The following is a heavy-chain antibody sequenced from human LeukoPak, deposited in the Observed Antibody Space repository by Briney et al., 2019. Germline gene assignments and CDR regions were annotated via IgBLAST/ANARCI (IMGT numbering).Heavy chain of an antibody. CDR1: GFTVSSNY. V-gene: IGHV3-66*01. CDR3: ARDPEGVPADSPILINWFDP. CDR2: IYSGGST. J-gene: IGHJ5*02. Sequence: GGSLRLSCAVSGFTVSSNYMSWVRQAPGKGLEWVSVIYSGGSTYYADSVKGRFTISRDNSKNTLYLQMNSLRAEDTAVYYCARDPEGVPADSPILINWFDPWGQGTLVTVSS. D-gene: IGHD2-2*01.